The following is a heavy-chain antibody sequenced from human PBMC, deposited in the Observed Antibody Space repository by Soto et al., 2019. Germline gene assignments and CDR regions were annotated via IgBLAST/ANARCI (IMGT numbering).Heavy chain of an antibody. CDR2: ISGSGGST. Sequence: GGSLRLSCAASGFTFSSYAMSWVRQAPGKGLEWVSAISGSGGSTYYDDSVKGRFTISRDNSKHTRYLQMNSLRAEDTAVYYCAKGLYQLGFDYRGQGTLGTVPS. V-gene: IGHV3-23*01. CDR1: GFTFSSYA. D-gene: IGHD2-2*01. CDR3: AKGLYQLGFDY. J-gene: IGHJ4*02.